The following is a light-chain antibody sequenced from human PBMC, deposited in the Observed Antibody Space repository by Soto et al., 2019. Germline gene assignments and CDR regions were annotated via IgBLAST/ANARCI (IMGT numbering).Light chain of an antibody. CDR3: QQYGSSPRT. CDR2: AAS. CDR1: QRVNSDY. Sequence: EIVLTQSPGTLSLSPGERATLTCRASQRVNSDYLAWYQQKPGQAPRLLIYAASNRATGIPDRFSGGGSGTDFTLIIPRLEPEDFAVYYCQQYGSSPRTFGQGTKVDIK. V-gene: IGKV3-20*01. J-gene: IGKJ1*01.